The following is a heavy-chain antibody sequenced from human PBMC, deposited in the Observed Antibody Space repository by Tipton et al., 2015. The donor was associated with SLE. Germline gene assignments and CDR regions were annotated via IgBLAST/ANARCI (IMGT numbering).Heavy chain of an antibody. CDR1: GFIFRSYA. Sequence: SLRLSCAASGFIFRSYAMHWVRQAPGKGLEWVAVTSYDGATKNYADSVKGRFTISRDSAKNSLYLQMNSLRAEDTAVYFCARDKGWNYDYFDYWGQGTLVTVSS. J-gene: IGHJ4*02. V-gene: IGHV3-30-3*01. D-gene: IGHD1-7*01. CDR3: ARDKGWNYDYFDY. CDR2: TSYDGATK.